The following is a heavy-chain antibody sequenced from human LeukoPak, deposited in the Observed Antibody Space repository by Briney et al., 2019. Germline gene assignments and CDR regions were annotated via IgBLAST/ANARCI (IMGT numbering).Heavy chain of an antibody. CDR1: GYTFTNYG. Sequence: GASVKVSSKASGYTFTNYGITWVRQAPGQGLEWMGWISAYNGNTNYAQKYQGRVTMTTDTSTSIAYMELRSLSSDDTAVYYCARDGPAAAGTDYWGQGTLVTVSS. D-gene: IGHD6-13*01. CDR3: ARDGPAAAGTDY. V-gene: IGHV1-18*01. CDR2: ISAYNGNT. J-gene: IGHJ4*02.